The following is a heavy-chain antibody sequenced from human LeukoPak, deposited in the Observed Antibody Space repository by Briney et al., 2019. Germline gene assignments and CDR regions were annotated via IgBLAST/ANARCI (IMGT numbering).Heavy chain of an antibody. Sequence: AGGSLRLSCAAPGFTFSSYAMHWVRQAPGKGLEWVAVISYDGSNKYYADSVKGRFTISRDNSKNTLYLQMNSLRAEDTAVYYCARVLFSGYGGPYYYGMDVWGQGTTVTVSS. CDR3: ARVLFSGYGGPYYYGMDV. J-gene: IGHJ6*02. V-gene: IGHV3-30-3*01. CDR1: GFTFSSYA. D-gene: IGHD5-12*01. CDR2: ISYDGSNK.